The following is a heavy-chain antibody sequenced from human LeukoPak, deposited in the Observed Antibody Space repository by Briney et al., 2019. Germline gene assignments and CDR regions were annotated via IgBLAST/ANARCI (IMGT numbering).Heavy chain of an antibody. CDR3: ARHVQGRSGGSCYSPVDY. V-gene: IGHV5-51*01. CDR1: GYSFSSYW. CDR2: IYPGDSDT. J-gene: IGHJ4*02. Sequence: GESLKISCKGSGYSFSSYWIGWVRQMPGKGLEWMGIIYPGDSDTRYSPSFQGQVTISADKSISTAYLQWSSLKASDTAMYYCARHVQGRSGGSCYSPVDYWGQGTLVTVSS. D-gene: IGHD2-15*01.